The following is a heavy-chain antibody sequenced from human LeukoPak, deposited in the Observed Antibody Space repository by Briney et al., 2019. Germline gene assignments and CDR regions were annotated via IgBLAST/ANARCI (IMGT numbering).Heavy chain of an antibody. CDR2: ISYDGNNK. V-gene: IGHV3-30-3*01. J-gene: IGHJ4*02. D-gene: IGHD3-10*01. CDR3: ASGRFGELGYFDY. CDR1: GFTFSSSV. Sequence: PGGSLRLSCAASGFTFSSSVMHWVRQAPGKGLEWVAVISYDGNNKYYVDSVKGRFTISRDNSKNTLYLQMNSLRAEDTAVYYCASGRFGELGYFDYWGQGTLVTVSS.